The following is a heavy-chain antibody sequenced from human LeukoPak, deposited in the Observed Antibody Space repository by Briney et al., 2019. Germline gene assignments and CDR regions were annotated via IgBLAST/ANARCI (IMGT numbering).Heavy chain of an antibody. Sequence: GGSLRLSCTASGFTLTNYAMNWVRQAPGKGLEWVSAISGSGGDTYHADSVKGRFTISRDNSKNTLYLQMNSLRAEDTAVYYCAKASSIAVAGTGFDYWGQGTLVTVSS. CDR2: ISGSGGDT. D-gene: IGHD6-19*01. CDR3: AKASSIAVAGTGFDY. CDR1: GFTLTNYA. J-gene: IGHJ4*02. V-gene: IGHV3-23*01.